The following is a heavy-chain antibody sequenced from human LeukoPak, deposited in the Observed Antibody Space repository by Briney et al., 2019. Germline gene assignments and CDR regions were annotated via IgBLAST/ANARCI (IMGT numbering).Heavy chain of an antibody. J-gene: IGHJ4*02. D-gene: IGHD4-17*01. CDR2: IYYSGST. CDR3: ARHSGDYGDLDY. Sequence: ETLSLTCXVSGGSXXSSSYYRGWIRQPPGKGLEWIGSIYYSGSTYYNPSLKSRVTISVDTSKNQFSLKLSSVTAADTAVYYCARHSGDYGDLDYWGQGTLVTVSS. CDR1: GGSXXSSSYY. V-gene: IGHV4-39*01.